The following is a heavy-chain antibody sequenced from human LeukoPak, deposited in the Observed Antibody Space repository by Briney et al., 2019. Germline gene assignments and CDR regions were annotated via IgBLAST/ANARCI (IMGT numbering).Heavy chain of an antibody. Sequence: ASVKVSCKASGYTFTGYYMHWVRQAPGQGLEWMGWINPNSGGTNYAQKFQGRVTMTRDTSISTAYMELSRLRSDDTAVYYCARGYSSSRYGYYYYYYGMDVWGQGTTVTVSS. J-gene: IGHJ6*02. CDR1: GYTFTGYY. CDR2: INPNSGGT. V-gene: IGHV1-2*02. D-gene: IGHD6-13*01. CDR3: ARGYSSSRYGYYYYYYGMDV.